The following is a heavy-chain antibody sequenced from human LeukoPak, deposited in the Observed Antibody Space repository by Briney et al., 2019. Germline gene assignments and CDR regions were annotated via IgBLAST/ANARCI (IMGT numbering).Heavy chain of an antibody. CDR2: ISGSGGST. J-gene: IGHJ6*03. V-gene: IGHV3-23*01. Sequence: GGSLRLSCAASGFTFSSYAMSWVRQAPGKGLEWVSAISGSGGSTYYADSVKGRFTISRDNSKNTLYLQMNSLRAEDTAVYYCAKDGPPYSSSWYRYYYYYMDVWGKGITVTVS. CDR3: AKDGPPYSSSWYRYYYYYMDV. D-gene: IGHD6-13*01. CDR1: GFTFSSYA.